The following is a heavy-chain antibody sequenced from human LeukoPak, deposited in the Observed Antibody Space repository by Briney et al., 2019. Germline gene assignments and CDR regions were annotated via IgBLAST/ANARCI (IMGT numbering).Heavy chain of an antibody. D-gene: IGHD4-17*01. CDR2: INPNSGGT. J-gene: IGHJ6*02. CDR3: ARDLMQATTVRYYYYGMDV. Sequence: ASVTVSCKASGYTFTVYYMHWVRQAPGQGLEWMGWINPNSGGTNYAQKFQGRVTITRDTTISTAYMELSRLRSDDTAVYYCARDLMQATTVRYYYYGMDVWGQGTTVTVSS. V-gene: IGHV1-2*02. CDR1: GYTFTVYY.